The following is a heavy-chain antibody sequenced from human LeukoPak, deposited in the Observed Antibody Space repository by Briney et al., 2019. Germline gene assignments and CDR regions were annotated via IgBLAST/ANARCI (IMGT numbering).Heavy chain of an antibody. D-gene: IGHD4-23*01. Sequence: PGGSLRLCCAASGFTFSSSAMNWVRQAPGKGLEWVSSINSAASTRYYADSVKGRFTISRDSAKNLLYLKMNSLRGEDTAVYYCARDVSYYGGDWFEPWGQGTLVTVSS. CDR2: INSAASTR. CDR1: GFTFSSSA. CDR3: ARDVSYYGGDWFEP. J-gene: IGHJ5*02. V-gene: IGHV3-48*03.